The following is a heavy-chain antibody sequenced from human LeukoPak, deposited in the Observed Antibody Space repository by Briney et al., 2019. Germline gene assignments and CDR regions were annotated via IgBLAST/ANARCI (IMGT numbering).Heavy chain of an antibody. Sequence: PGGSLRLSCAASGFTFSSYAMSWVRQAPGQGLDWVSAISGSGGSTYYADSVKGRFTISRDNSKNTLYLQMSSLRAEDTAVYYCARDLGDGWGRGAFDIWGQGTMVTVSS. D-gene: IGHD3-10*01. CDR1: GFTFSSYA. J-gene: IGHJ3*02. CDR2: ISGSGGST. V-gene: IGHV3-23*01. CDR3: ARDLGDGWGRGAFDI.